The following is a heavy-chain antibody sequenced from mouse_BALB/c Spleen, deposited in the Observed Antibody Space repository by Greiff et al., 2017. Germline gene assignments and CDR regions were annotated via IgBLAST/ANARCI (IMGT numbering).Heavy chain of an antibody. Sequence: QVQLKESGPGLVAPSQSLSITCTVSGFSLTSYGVHWVRQPPGKGLEWLGVIWAGGSTNYNSALMSRLSISKDNSKSQVFLKMNSLQTDDTAMYYCAREGRYGSHYFDYWGQGTTLTVSS. CDR3: AREGRYGSHYFDY. D-gene: IGHD1-1*01. CDR2: IWAGGST. V-gene: IGHV2-9*02. CDR1: GFSLTSYG. J-gene: IGHJ2*01.